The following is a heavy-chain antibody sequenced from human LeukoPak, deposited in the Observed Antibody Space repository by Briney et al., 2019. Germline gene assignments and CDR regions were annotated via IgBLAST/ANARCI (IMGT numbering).Heavy chain of an antibody. CDR1: GYRFTSYW. J-gene: IGHJ5*02. D-gene: IGHD6-13*01. CDR2: IYPADSDT. CDR3: ARSYSSSWAGFDP. V-gene: IGHV5-51*01. Sequence: RGESLKISCKGSGYRFTSYWIGWVRQMPGKGLEWMGIIYPADSDTRYSPSFQGQVTISADKSISTAYLQWSSLKASDTAMYYCARSYSSSWAGFDPWGQGTLVTVSS.